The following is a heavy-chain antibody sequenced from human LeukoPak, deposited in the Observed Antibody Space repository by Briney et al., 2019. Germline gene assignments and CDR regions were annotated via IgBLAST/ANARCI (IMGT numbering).Heavy chain of an antibody. CDR2: FDPEDGET. CDR3: ATPSEDAFDI. J-gene: IGHJ3*02. V-gene: IGHV1-24*01. Sequence: ASVTASCKVSGYTLTELSMHWVRQAPGKGLEWMGGFDPEDGETIYAQKFQGRVTMTEDTSTDTAYMELSSLRSEDTAVYYCATPSEDAFDIWGQGTMVTVSS. CDR1: GYTLTELS.